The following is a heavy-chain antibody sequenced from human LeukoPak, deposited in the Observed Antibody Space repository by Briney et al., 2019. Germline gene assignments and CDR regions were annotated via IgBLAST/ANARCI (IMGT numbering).Heavy chain of an antibody. CDR2: ISSSGSYI. Sequence: PGGSLRLSCAASGFTFSSYEMNWVRQAPGKGLEWVSYISSSGSYIYYADSVKGRFTISRDNAKNSLYLQMNSLRAEDTAVYYCALWDVWGYFDYWGQGTLVTVSS. CDR1: GFTFSSYE. D-gene: IGHD3-16*01. V-gene: IGHV3-21*05. J-gene: IGHJ4*02. CDR3: ALWDVWGYFDY.